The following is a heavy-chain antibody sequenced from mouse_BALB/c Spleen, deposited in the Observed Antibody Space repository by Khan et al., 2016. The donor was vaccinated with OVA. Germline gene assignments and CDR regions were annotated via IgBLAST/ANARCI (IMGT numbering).Heavy chain of an antibody. CDR2: IWSDGST. D-gene: IGHD1-1*01. Sequence: QMQLEESGPGLVAPSQSLSITCTISGFSLTNYGIHWVRQPPGKGLEWLAMIWSDGSTTYNSALKSRLSISKDNSKSHVFLKMNSLQRDDTAMNDWDRQPYDQYNMVDYGGQGTTVTVAA. J-gene: IGHJ4*01. CDR3: DRQPYDQYNMVDY. CDR1: GFSLTNYG. V-gene: IGHV2-6-1*01.